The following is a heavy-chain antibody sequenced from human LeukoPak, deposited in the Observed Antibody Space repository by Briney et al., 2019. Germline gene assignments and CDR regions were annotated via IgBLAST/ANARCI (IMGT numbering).Heavy chain of an antibody. CDR3: ASGYYYDSSGYYSDVPYFDY. D-gene: IGHD3-22*01. Sequence: ASVKVSCKASGGTFISYAISWVRQAPGQGLEWMGGIIPIFGTANYAQKFQGRVTITADESTSTAYMELSSLRSEDTAVHYCASGYYYDSSGYYSDVPYFDYWGQGTLVTVSS. J-gene: IGHJ4*02. CDR2: IIPIFGTA. V-gene: IGHV1-69*13. CDR1: GGTFISYA.